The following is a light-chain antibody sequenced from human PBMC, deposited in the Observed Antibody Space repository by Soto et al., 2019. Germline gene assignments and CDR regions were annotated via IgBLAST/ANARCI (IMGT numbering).Light chain of an antibody. J-gene: IGLJ1*01. CDR1: SSDIGAYDL. Sequence: QSALTQPASVSGSPGQSITISCSGTSSDIGAYDLVSWYQQQPGRAPKLIIYEVSHRSSGLSYRFSGSKSGNTASLTISGLQAEDEGDYYCTSFAPGGLYVFGSGTKVTVL. CDR3: TSFAPGGLYV. CDR2: EVS. V-gene: IGLV2-14*03.